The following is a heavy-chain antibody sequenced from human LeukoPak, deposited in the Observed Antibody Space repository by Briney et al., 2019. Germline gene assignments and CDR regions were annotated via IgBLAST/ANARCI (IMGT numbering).Heavy chain of an antibody. D-gene: IGHD2-2*01. CDR2: IYHSGST. CDR1: GYSISSGYY. J-gene: IGHJ5*02. V-gene: IGHV4-38-2*02. CDR3: ARGMGVLVPAATWFDP. Sequence: SETLSLTCTVSGYSISSGYYWGWIRQPPGKGLEWIGSIYHSGSTYYNPSLKSRVTISVDTSKNQFSLKLSSVTAADTAVYYCARGMGVLVPAATWFDPWGQGTLVTVSS.